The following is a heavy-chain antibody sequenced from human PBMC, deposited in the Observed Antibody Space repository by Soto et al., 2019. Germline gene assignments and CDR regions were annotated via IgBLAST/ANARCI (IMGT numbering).Heavy chain of an antibody. CDR2: ISYDGSNQ. V-gene: IGHV3-30*18. Sequence: LRLSCAASGFTFNIYGMHWVRQAPDKGLEWVALISYDGSNQYYADAVKGRFTISRDNSKNTLFLQMNSLRADDTAVYYCAKDQASGQGSFDSWGQGTLVTVS. J-gene: IGHJ4*02. CDR3: AKDQASGQGSFDS. CDR1: GFTFNIYG.